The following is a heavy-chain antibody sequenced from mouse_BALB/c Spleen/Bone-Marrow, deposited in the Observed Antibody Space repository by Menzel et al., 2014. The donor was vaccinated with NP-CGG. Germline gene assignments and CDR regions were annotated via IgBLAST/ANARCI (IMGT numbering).Heavy chain of an antibody. V-gene: IGHV14-1*02. Sequence: EVQLVESGAELVRPGALVKLSCKASGFNIKDYYMHWVKQRPEQGLEWIGWIDPENGNTIYDPKFQGKASMTADTSSNTAYLQLSSLTSEDTAVYYCAGGNYRFAYWGQGTLVTVSA. J-gene: IGHJ3*01. CDR3: AGGNYRFAY. CDR1: GFNIKDYY. D-gene: IGHD2-1*01. CDR2: IDPENGNT.